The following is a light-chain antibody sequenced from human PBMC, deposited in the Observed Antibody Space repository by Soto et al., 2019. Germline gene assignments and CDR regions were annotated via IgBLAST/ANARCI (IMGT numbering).Light chain of an antibody. CDR3: QQYKIWPT. CDR2: XAS. V-gene: IGKV3-15*01. CDR1: QSVGIN. Sequence: MVMTQSPATLFLSRGERATLCXRASQSVGINLSWHQQRPGKAPRXXNYXASTRATGIPARFSGSGCGTEFTITISSLQSEDVAVYFCQQYKIWPTFGQGTKVDIK. J-gene: IGKJ1*01.